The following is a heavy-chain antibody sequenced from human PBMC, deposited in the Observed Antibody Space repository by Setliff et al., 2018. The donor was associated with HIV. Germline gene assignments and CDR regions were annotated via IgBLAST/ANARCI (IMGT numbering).Heavy chain of an antibody. CDR2: IYYSGST. D-gene: IGHD3-10*01. Sequence: SETLSLTCAVYGGSFSGYYWTWIRQPPGKGLEWIGNIYYSGSTYYNPSLKSRVTISVDTSKNQFSLKLSSVTAADTAVYYCATYADRESNRFDPWGQGTLVTVSS. J-gene: IGHJ5*02. CDR1: GGSFSGYY. V-gene: IGHV4-34*01. CDR3: ATYADRESNRFDP.